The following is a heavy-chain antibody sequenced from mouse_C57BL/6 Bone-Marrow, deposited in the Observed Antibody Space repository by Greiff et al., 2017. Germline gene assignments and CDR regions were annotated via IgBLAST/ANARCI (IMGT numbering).Heavy chain of an antibody. V-gene: IGHV1-7*01. CDR1: GYTFTSYW. CDR3: AIESIPPFAY. CDR2: INPSSGYT. Sequence: VQLQQSGAELAKPGASVKLSCKASGYTFTSYWMHWVKQRPGQGLEWIGYINPSSGYTKYNQKFKDKATLTSDKSSSTAYMQLSSLTYEDSSVYSGAIESIPPFAYWGQGTLVTVSA. J-gene: IGHJ3*01.